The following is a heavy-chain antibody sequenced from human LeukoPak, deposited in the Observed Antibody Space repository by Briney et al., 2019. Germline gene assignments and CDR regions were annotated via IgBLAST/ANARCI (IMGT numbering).Heavy chain of an antibody. CDR1: GGSISTYY. CDR2: FYYSGHT. V-gene: IGHV4-59*08. Sequence: SETLSLTCTVSGGSISTYYWSWIRQPPGKGLEWIGYFYYSGHTNYNPSLKSRVTISVDTSKNQFSLKLSSVTATDTAVYFCARWSSGWLGAFDIWGQGTMVTVSS. J-gene: IGHJ3*02. CDR3: ARWSSGWLGAFDI. D-gene: IGHD6-19*01.